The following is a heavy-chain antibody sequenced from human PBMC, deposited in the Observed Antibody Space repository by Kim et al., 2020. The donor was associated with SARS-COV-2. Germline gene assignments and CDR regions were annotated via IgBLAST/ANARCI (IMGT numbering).Heavy chain of an antibody. CDR2: ISGSGGST. V-gene: IGHV3-23*01. CDR1: GFTFSSYA. Sequence: GGSLRLSCAASGFTFSSYAMSWVRQAPGKGLEWVSAISGSGGSTYYADSVKGRFTISRDNSKNTLNLQMNSLRAEDTAVYYCAKDGSRGTVVQGAVDYWGQGTLVTVSS. D-gene: IGHD3-10*01. J-gene: IGHJ4*02. CDR3: AKDGSRGTVVQGAVDY.